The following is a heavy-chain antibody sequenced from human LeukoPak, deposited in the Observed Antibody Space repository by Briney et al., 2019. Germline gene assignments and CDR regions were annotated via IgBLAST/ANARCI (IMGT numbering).Heavy chain of an antibody. J-gene: IGHJ4*02. D-gene: IGHD5-12*01. CDR2: IDPSDSYT. CDR1: GYTFTNHW. CDR3: ARAPDSDSGYDYFDY. V-gene: IGHV5-10-1*01. Sequence: GEPLKISCKGSGYTFTNHWISWVRQMRGKGLEWMGKIDPSDSYTNYSPSFQGHVTISADKSISTAYLQWSSLKASDTAMYYCARAPDSDSGYDYFDYWGQGTLVTVSS.